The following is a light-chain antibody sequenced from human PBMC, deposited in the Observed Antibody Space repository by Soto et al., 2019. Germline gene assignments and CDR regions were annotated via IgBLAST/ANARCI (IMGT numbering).Light chain of an antibody. CDR2: GAS. Sequence: DIQMTQSPSSLSASVGDRVTITCRAGQNINNYLNWYQQKPGKAPKLLIYGASNLQSGVPSRFSGDVSRTDFTLTISTLQPDDFATYYCQQYNTYPWTLGQGTKLEIK. CDR3: QQYNTYPWT. CDR1: QNINNY. J-gene: IGKJ1*01. V-gene: IGKV1-39*01.